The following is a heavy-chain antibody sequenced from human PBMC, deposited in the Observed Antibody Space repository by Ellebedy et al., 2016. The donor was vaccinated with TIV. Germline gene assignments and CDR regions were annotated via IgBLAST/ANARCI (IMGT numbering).Heavy chain of an antibody. CDR3: ALFGGQIRGMDV. J-gene: IGHJ6*02. CDR2: IDPSDSYT. V-gene: IGHV5-10-1*01. D-gene: IGHD3-10*01. Sequence: GGSLRLXXKGSGYSFTTYWIAWVRQMPGKGLEWMGRIDPSDSYTNYSPSFQGHVTISADKSISTAYLQWSSLKASDTAMYYCALFGGQIRGMDVWGQGTTVTVSS. CDR1: GYSFTTYW.